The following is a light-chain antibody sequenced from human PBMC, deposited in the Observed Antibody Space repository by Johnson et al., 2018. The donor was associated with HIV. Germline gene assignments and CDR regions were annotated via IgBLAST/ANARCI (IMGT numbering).Light chain of an antibody. V-gene: IGLV1-51*01. J-gene: IGLJ1*01. CDR1: SSNIGNNY. CDR3: GTWDSSLSAYV. Sequence: QSVLTQPPSVSVAPGQKVTISCSGSSSNIGNNYVSWYQQLPGTAPKLLIYDSYKRPSGIPDRFSGSKSGTSATLGITGLQTGDEADYYCGTWDSSLSAYVFGTGTKVTVL. CDR2: DSY.